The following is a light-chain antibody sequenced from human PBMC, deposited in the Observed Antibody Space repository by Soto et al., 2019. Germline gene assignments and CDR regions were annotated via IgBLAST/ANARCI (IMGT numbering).Light chain of an antibody. CDR2: DVS. CDR3: SSYTRSSIPV. CDR1: SSDVGDNNY. J-gene: IGLJ2*01. V-gene: IGLV2-14*03. Sequence: QSVLTQPASVSGSAGQSIASSCTGTSSDVGDNNYVSWYQQYPGKAPRFIIYDVSNRPSGVSNRFSGSKSGNTASLTISGLQAEDEADYYCSSYTRSSIPVFGGGTKVTVL.